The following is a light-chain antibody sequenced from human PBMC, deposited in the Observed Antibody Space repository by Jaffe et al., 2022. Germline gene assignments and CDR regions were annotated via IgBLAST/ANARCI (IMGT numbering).Light chain of an antibody. Sequence: QSALTQPRSVSGSPGQSVTISCTGTSSDVGGYNYVSWYQQHPGKAPKLMIYDVSKGPSGVPDRFSGSKSGNTASLTISGLQAEDEADYYCSSYAGSYTLVFGTGTKVTVL. J-gene: IGLJ1*01. CDR1: SSDVGGYNY. V-gene: IGLV2-11*01. CDR3: SSYAGSYTLV. CDR2: DVS.